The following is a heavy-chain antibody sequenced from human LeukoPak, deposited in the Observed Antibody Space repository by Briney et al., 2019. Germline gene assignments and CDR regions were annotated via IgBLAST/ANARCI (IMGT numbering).Heavy chain of an antibody. CDR1: GFTFSDYY. CDR3: ARDAHAYGRGSPHY. CDR2: ISSSGSTR. Sequence: GGSLRLSCAASGFTFSDYYMSWIRQAPGKGLEWVSYISSSGSTRYYADSVKGRFTISRDNAKNSYLQMNSLRAEGTAVYYCARDAHAYGRGSPHYWGQGTLVTVSS. J-gene: IGHJ4*02. V-gene: IGHV3-11*01. D-gene: IGHD3-10*01.